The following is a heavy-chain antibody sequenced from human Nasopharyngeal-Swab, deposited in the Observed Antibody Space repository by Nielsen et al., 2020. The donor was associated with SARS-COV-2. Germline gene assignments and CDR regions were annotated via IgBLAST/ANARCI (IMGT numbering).Heavy chain of an antibody. D-gene: IGHD3-22*01. V-gene: IGHV1-2*04. CDR3: ARDGRLTSSYYKNYHMDV. Sequence: ASVKVSCKASGYSFTANYIQWVRQVPGQGLEWMGWINPNSGATNYAQKFQGWVTLTRDASIRTAYMDLSRLKSDDTAVYYCARDGRLTSSYYKNYHMDVWGKGTTVTVSS. CDR2: INPNSGAT. J-gene: IGHJ6*03. CDR1: GYSFTANY.